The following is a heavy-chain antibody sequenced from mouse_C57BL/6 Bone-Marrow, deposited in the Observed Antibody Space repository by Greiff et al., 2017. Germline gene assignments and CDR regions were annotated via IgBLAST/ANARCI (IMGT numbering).Heavy chain of an antibody. J-gene: IGHJ2*01. CDR1: GYTFTSYG. D-gene: IGHD3-2*02. V-gene: IGHV1-81*01. CDR2: IYPRSGNT. CDR3: AREGYSSGYC. Sequence: QVQLQQSGAELARPGASVKLSCKASGYTFTSYGISWVKQRTEQGLEWIGEIYPRSGNTYYNEKFKGKATLTADKSSSTAYMELRSLTSEDSAVYFCAREGYSSGYCWGQGTTLTVSS.